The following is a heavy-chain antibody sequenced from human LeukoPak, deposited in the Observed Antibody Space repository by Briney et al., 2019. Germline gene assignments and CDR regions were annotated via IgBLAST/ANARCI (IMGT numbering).Heavy chain of an antibody. J-gene: IGHJ4*02. D-gene: IGHD4-17*01. CDR3: ARDGQEVAPYGYDY. CDR2: IWGDASNK. Sequence: HTGGSLRLPCVGSGFIFSSNGIHWVRQAPGKGLEWVAFIWGDASNKDYADSVKGRFTISRDNSKNPVYLQMSSLRVEDTAVYYCARDGQEVAPYGYDYWGQGTLVTVSS. CDR1: GFIFSSNG. V-gene: IGHV3-33*01.